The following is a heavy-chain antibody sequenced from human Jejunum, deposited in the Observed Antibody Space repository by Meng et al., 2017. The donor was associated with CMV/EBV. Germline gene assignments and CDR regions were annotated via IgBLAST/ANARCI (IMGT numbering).Heavy chain of an antibody. CDR2: IYYTGSA. V-gene: IGHV4-39*07. CDR3: ARGNEDFWSGYQGTFDY. J-gene: IGHJ4*02. D-gene: IGHD3-3*01. CDR1: TNNNFH. Sequence: TNNNFHWGCIRQPPGKGLEWIGSIYYTGSAYYTPSLNSRVTISRDTSKNQFSLKLNSVTAADTAVYYCARGNEDFWSGYQGTFDYWGQGTLVTVSS.